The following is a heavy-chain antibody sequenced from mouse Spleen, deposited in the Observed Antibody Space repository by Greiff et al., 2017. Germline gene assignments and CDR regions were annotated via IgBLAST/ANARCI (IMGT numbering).Heavy chain of an antibody. V-gene: IGHV5-9-3*01. J-gene: IGHJ3*01. CDR2: ISSGGGNT. D-gene: IGHD4-1*01. CDR3: ARPNWDDAWFAY. CDR1: GFTFSSYA. Sequence: EVHLVESGGGLVKLGGSLKLSCAASGFTFSSYAMSWVRQTPEKRLEWVATISSGGGNTYYPDSVKGRFTISRDNAKNTLYLQMSSLKSEDTAMYYCARPNWDDAWFAYWGQGTLVTVSA.